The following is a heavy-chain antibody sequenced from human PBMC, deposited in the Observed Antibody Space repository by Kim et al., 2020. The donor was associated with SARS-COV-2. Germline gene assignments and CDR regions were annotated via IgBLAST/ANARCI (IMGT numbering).Heavy chain of an antibody. D-gene: IGHD3-10*01. CDR3: AKGTKYGSGSYRDYFDY. J-gene: IGHJ4*01. CDR1: GFTFDDYA. V-gene: IGHV3-9*01. CDR2: ISWNSGSI. Sequence: GGSLRLSCAASGFTFDDYAMHWVRQAPGKGLEWVSGISWNSGSIGYADSVKGRFTISRDNAKNSLYLQMNSLRAEDTALYYCAKGTKYGSGSYRDYFDY.